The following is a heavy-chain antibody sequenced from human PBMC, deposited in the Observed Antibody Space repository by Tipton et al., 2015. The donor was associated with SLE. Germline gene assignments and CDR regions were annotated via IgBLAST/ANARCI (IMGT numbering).Heavy chain of an antibody. J-gene: IGHJ4*02. Sequence: GLVKPSETLSLTCAVYGGSFSGYYWSWIRQPPGKGLEWIGEINHSGSTNYNPSLKSRVTISVDTSKNQFSLKLSSVTAADTAVYYCARGRRGSSSWYNDYWGQGTLVTVSS. D-gene: IGHD6-13*01. V-gene: IGHV4-34*01. CDR1: GGSFSGYY. CDR3: ARGRRGSSSWYNDY. CDR2: INHSGST.